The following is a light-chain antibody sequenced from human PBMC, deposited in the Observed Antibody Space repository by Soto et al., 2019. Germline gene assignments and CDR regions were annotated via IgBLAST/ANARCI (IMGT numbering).Light chain of an antibody. J-gene: IGKJ5*01. V-gene: IGKV3-20*01. CDR1: QSVASSF. CDR3: QQYGSSPIT. Sequence: EIVLTQSPGTLSLSTGERATLSCRASQSVASSFLAWYQQKPGQAPRLLIYGASSRATGIPDRFSGSGSGTDFTLTISRLDPEDFAVYYCQQYGSSPITFGQGTRLEIK. CDR2: GAS.